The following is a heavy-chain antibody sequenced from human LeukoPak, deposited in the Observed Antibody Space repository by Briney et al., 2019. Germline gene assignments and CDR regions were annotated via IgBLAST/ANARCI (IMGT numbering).Heavy chain of an antibody. V-gene: IGHV3-23*01. D-gene: IGHD6-19*01. Sequence: GASLRLSCAASGFTFSSDAMSWVRQAPGKGLNWVSTISGSGNATYYADSAMDRFTISRDNSKNTLYLQMNSLRAEDTAVYYCAKFRPDDITVAATGYFDSWGQGTLVTVSS. CDR2: ISGSGNAT. CDR1: GFTFSSDA. J-gene: IGHJ4*02. CDR3: AKFRPDDITVAATGYFDS.